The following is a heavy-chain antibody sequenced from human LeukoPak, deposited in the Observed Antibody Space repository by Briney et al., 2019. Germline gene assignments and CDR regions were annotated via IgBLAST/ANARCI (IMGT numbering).Heavy chain of an antibody. D-gene: IGHD6-13*01. V-gene: IGHV3-23*01. J-gene: IGHJ4*02. Sequence: GGSLRLSCAASGFTFSSYAMSWVRQAPGKGLEWVSAISGSGGSTYYADSVKGRFTISRENSKNTLYLQMNSLRAEDTAVYYCAKARAKGVAAAGSYWGQGTLVTVSS. CDR3: AKARAKGVAAAGSY. CDR1: GFTFSSYA. CDR2: ISGSGGST.